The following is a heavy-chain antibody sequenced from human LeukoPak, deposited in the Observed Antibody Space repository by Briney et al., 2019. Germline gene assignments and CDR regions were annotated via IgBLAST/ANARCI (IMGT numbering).Heavy chain of an antibody. D-gene: IGHD3-3*01. CDR3: ARAMTDFWSGYYPLTHPTAFDI. V-gene: IGHV3-30*04. CDR2: ISYDGSNK. Sequence: PGGSLRLSCAASGFTFSSYAMHWVRQAPGKGLEWVAVISYDGSNKYYADSVKGRFTISRDNSKNTLYLQMNSLRAEDTAVYYCARAMTDFWSGYYPLTHPTAFDIWGQGTMVTVSS. CDR1: GFTFSSYA. J-gene: IGHJ3*02.